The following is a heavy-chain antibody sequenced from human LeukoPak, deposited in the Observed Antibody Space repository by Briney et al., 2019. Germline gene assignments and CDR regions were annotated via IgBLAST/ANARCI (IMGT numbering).Heavy chain of an antibody. D-gene: IGHD3-22*01. Sequence: GRSLSLSCAASGFTFSTYSINWVRQAPGKGLEWVSYISSSSSSIYYADSVKGRFTISRDNAKNSLCLQINSLRAEDTAVYYCARQNGADYYYYFDSCGQGTPVTVSS. V-gene: IGHV3-48*01. CDR3: ARQNGADYYYYFDS. J-gene: IGHJ4*02. CDR1: GFTFSTYS. CDR2: ISSSSSSI.